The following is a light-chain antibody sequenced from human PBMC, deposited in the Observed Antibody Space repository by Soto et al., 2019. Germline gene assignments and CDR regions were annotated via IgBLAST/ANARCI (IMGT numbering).Light chain of an antibody. J-gene: IGKJ5*01. V-gene: IGKV3-11*01. CDR3: QLRSDWPPIT. CDR1: KSSSST. CDR2: GVS. Sequence: THFPSTLTLSPVETATLSRSASKSSSSTKLAWYQQNPGQAPRLVLFGVSNRATGIPARFSGSGSGTDFTLTISSLEPEDFAVYYCQLRSDWPPITFGQGTRLEI.